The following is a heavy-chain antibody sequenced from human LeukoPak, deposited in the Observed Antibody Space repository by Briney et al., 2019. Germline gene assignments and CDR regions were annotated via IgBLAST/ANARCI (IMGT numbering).Heavy chain of an antibody. V-gene: IGHV4-61*08. CDR1: GGSVSSGVYY. Sequence: SETLSLTCTVSGGSVSSGVYYWSWIRQPPGKGLEWIGYIYYSGNTNYNPSLKSRVTISLDTSKNQFSLKVSSVTAADTAVYYCARGGWYYDCWGQGTLVTVSS. CDR2: IYYSGNT. J-gene: IGHJ4*02. CDR3: ARGGWYYDC. D-gene: IGHD6-19*01.